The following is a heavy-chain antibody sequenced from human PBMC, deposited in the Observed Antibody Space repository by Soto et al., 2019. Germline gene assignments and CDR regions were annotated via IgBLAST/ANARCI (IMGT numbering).Heavy chain of an antibody. CDR2: IYYSGST. CDR1: GAPISSYY. Sequence: QVQLRESGPRLVKPSETLSLTCTVSGAPISSYYWSWIRQPPGKGLEWIAYIYYSGSTNYNPALKGRVTISIDTPNNQFSLKVNSVTAADTAVYFCARTRAYSGYSYGMDVWGQGTTVTVSS. J-gene: IGHJ6*02. V-gene: IGHV4-59*01. CDR3: ARTRAYSGYSYGMDV. D-gene: IGHD5-12*01.